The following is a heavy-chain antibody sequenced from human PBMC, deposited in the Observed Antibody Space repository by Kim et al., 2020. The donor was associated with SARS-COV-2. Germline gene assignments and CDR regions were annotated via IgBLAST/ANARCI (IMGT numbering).Heavy chain of an antibody. CDR2: INPNSGAT. CDR1: GYTFTGYY. V-gene: IGHV1-2*02. CDR3: AGEYNWNSQHAFDI. J-gene: IGHJ3*02. Sequence: ASVKVSCKASGYTFTGYYMHWVRQAPGQGLEWMGWINPNSGATNYAQKFQGRVTTTRDTSIGTAYLELSRLRSDDTAVYYCAGEYNWNSQHAFDIWGQGTMVTVSS. D-gene: IGHD1-7*01.